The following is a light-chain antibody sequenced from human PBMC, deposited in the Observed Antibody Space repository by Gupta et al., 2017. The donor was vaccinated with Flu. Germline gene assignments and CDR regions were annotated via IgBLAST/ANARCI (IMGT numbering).Light chain of an antibody. V-gene: IGKV1-9*01. CDR3: QQLKSYPLS. CDR1: QGISSY. J-gene: IGKJ4*01. Sequence: DIQLTQSPSFLSASVGDRVTITCRTSQGISSYLAWYQQKPRKAPKVLIYAASTLQSGVPSRFSGSGSGTEFTLTISSLQPEDFATYYCQQLKSYPLSFGGGTTVEIK. CDR2: AAS.